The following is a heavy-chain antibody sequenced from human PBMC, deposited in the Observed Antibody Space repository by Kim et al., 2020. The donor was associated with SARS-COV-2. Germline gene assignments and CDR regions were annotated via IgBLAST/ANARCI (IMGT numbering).Heavy chain of an antibody. Sequence: KYHADSVKGRFTLTRDNSKKTLYLQMNRLRAEDTAVYYCAKESRGGAIDYWGQGTLVTVSS. CDR2: K. D-gene: IGHD3-16*01. V-gene: IGHV3-33*06. CDR3: AKESRGGAIDY. J-gene: IGHJ4*02.